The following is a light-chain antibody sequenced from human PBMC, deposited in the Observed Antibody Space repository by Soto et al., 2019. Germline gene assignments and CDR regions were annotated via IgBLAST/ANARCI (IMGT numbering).Light chain of an antibody. CDR3: QQYNNWPFT. Sequence: EIVMTQSPATLSVSPGERATLSCRASQSVSSNLAWYQQKPGQAPMLLIYGASTRATGIPARFSGSGSGTEFTLTISSLLSEDFAVYYCQQYNNWPFTFGPGTKVDIK. CDR1: QSVSSN. V-gene: IGKV3-15*01. J-gene: IGKJ3*01. CDR2: GAS.